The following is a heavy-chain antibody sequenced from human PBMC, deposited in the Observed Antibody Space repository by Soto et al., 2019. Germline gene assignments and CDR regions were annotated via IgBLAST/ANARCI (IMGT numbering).Heavy chain of an antibody. J-gene: IGHJ5*02. V-gene: IGHV4-4*02. CDR1: GGSISSSNW. CDR3: ARDPAEGATAGNNWFDP. CDR2: IYHSGST. Sequence: NPSETLSLTCAVSGGSISSSNWWSWVRQPPGKGLEWIGEIYHSGSTNYNPSLKSRVTISVDKSKNQFSLKLSSVTAADTAVYYCARDPAEGATAGNNWFDPWGQGTLVTVSS. D-gene: IGHD1-26*01.